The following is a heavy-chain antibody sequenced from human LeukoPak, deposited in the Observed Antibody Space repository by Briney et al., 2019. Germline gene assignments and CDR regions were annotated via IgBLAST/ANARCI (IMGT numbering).Heavy chain of an antibody. D-gene: IGHD3-10*01. CDR2: IYYSGST. J-gene: IGHJ4*02. Sequence: PSETPSLTCTVSGGSISSSSYYWGWIRQPPGKGLEWIGSIYYSGSTYYNPSLKSRVTISVDTSKNQFSLKLSSVTAADTAVYYCARRLGISGSYYRPWGQGTLVTVSS. CDR1: GGSISSSSYY. CDR3: ARRLGISGSYYRP. V-gene: IGHV4-39*07.